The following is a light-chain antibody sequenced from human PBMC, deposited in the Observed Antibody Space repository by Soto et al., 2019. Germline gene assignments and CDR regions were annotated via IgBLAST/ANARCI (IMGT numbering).Light chain of an antibody. CDR2: AAS. V-gene: IGKV1-39*01. J-gene: IGKJ4*01. CDR1: QSISNH. CDR3: QQYNSYSPLA. Sequence: DIQMTQSPSSLSASVEDRVIITCRASQSISNHLNWYQQKPGKAPKLLIFAASSLQSGVPSRFSGSRSGPEFTLTISSLQPDDFATYYCQQYNSYSPLAFGGGTKVDIK.